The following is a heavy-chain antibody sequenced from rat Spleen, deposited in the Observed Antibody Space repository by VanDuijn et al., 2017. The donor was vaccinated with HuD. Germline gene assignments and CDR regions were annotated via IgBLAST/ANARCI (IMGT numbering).Heavy chain of an antibody. Sequence: EVQVVESGGGLVQPGRSLKLSCAASGFTFSNYDMAWVRQAPTKGLEWIASISTGGGNTYYRDSVKGRFTISSDNAKNTQYLQMDSLRSEDTATYFCARENYYSGDYWGQGVMVTVSS. CDR1: GFTFSNYD. V-gene: IGHV5S13*01. J-gene: IGHJ2*01. CDR3: ARENYYSGDY. CDR2: ISTGGGNT. D-gene: IGHD1-1*01.